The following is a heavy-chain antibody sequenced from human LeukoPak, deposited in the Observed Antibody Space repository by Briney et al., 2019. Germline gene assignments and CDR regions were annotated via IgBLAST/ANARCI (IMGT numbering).Heavy chain of an antibody. D-gene: IGHD3-10*01. Sequence: GGSLRLSCAASGFTFSSYWMHWVRQAPGKGLVWVSRINSDGSSTSYADSVKGRFTISRGNAKNTLYLQMNSLRAEDTAVYYCARERVDYYGSGSYYYYYGMDVWGQGTLVTVSS. CDR2: INSDGSST. J-gene: IGHJ6*02. CDR1: GFTFSSYW. V-gene: IGHV3-74*01. CDR3: ARERVDYYGSGSYYYYYGMDV.